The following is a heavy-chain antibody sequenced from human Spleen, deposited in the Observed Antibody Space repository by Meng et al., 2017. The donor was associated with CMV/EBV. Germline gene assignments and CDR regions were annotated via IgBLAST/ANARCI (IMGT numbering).Heavy chain of an antibody. CDR3: ARGRSITIFGVVIPGYFDY. CDR1: GGSINGYY. J-gene: IGHJ4*02. CDR2: VYYSGSS. Sequence: GSLRLSCTVSGGSINGYYWSWIRQPPGKGLEWIGYVYYSGSSNYNPSLGSRVTVSVDTSKNQVSLKLDSVTAADTAVYYCARGRSITIFGVVIPGYFDYWGQGTLVTVSS. V-gene: IGHV4-59*12. D-gene: IGHD3-3*01.